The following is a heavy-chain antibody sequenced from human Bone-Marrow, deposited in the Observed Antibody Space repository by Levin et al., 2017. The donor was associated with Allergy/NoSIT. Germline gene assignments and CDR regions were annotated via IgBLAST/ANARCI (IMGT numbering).Heavy chain of an antibody. V-gene: IGHV3-7*01. Sequence: ETLSLTCAASGFTFSNSGMTWVRQAPGKGLEWVANIKADGGETYYVDSVKGRFTISRDNAQNSLYLQMNSLRAEDTAVYYCARRRAAAYLDHWGQGTLVTVSS. J-gene: IGHJ4*02. CDR3: ARRRAAAYLDH. CDR2: IKADGGET. D-gene: IGHD2-15*01. CDR1: GFTFSNSG.